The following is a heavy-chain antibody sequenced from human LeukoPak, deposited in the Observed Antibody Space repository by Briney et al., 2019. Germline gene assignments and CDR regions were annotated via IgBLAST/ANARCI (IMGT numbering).Heavy chain of an antibody. Sequence: ASVKVSCKASGYTFTGYYMHWVRQAPGQGLEWMGLISAYNGNRNYAQELQGRVTMTTDTSTSTAYMELRSLRSDDTAVYYCARDCTNGVCSTFDYWGQGTLVTVSS. V-gene: IGHV1-18*04. CDR2: ISAYNGNR. CDR1: GYTFTGYY. D-gene: IGHD2-8*01. J-gene: IGHJ4*02. CDR3: ARDCTNGVCSTFDY.